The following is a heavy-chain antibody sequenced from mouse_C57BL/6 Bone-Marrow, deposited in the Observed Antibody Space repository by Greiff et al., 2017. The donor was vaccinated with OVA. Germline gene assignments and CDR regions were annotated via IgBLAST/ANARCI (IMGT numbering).Heavy chain of an antibody. CDR2: INPNNGGT. CDR1: GYTFTDYY. V-gene: IGHV1-26*01. Sequence: EVHLVESGPELVKPGASVKISCKASGYTFTDYYMNWVKQSHGKSLEWIGDINPNNGGTSYNQKFKGKATLTVDKSSSTAYMELRSLTSEDSAVYYCARDYYGSSCYYAMDYWGQGTSVTVSS. J-gene: IGHJ4*01. D-gene: IGHD1-1*01. CDR3: ARDYYGSSCYYAMDY.